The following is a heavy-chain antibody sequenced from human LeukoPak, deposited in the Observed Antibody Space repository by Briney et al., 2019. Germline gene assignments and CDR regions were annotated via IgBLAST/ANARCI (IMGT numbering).Heavy chain of an antibody. Sequence: PGGSLRLSCAASGFTVSSNYMSWVRQAPGKGLEWVSVICSGGSTYYADSVRGRFTISRDNSKNTLYLQMNSLRAEDTAVYFCAKYSGSYYYPPNWDSWGQGTLVTVSS. CDR2: ICSGGST. CDR3: AKYSGSYYYPPNWDS. V-gene: IGHV3-53*01. D-gene: IGHD1-26*01. J-gene: IGHJ4*02. CDR1: GFTVSSNY.